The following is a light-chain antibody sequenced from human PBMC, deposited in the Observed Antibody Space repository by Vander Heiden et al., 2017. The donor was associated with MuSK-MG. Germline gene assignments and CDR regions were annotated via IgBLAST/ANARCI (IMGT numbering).Light chain of an antibody. CDR1: RSNVGSNT. CDR3: ATWDASRHGYV. J-gene: IGLJ1*01. V-gene: IGLV1-44*01. Sequence: QSVLTQPPSASVTPGQTVTISCSGSRSNVGSNTVNWYQQLPAAAPTLLIYNNNLRPPGVPDRFSASKSGTSASLAISWLQSEAEADYYCATWDASRHGYVFGTGTTVTVL. CDR2: NNN.